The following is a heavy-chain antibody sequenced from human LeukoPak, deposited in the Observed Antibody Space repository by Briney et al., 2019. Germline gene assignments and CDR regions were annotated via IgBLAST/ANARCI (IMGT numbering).Heavy chain of an antibody. CDR3: ARDLSYCTITSCSYYYYGMDV. V-gene: IGHV3-30-3*01. J-gene: IGHJ6*02. Sequence: PGGSLRLSCAASGLTFSTYAMHWVRQAPGKGPEWVAVIVDDGSKKYYADSVKGRFTISRDNAKNSLYLQMNSLRAEDTAVYYCARDLSYCTITSCSYYYYGMDVWGQGTTVTVSS. D-gene: IGHD2-2*01. CDR2: IVDDGSKK. CDR1: GLTFSTYA.